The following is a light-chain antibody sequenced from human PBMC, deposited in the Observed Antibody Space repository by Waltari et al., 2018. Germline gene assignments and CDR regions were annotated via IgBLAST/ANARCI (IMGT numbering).Light chain of an antibody. CDR1: QAISNN. Sequence: IQMTQSPSSLSASVGDTVTITCRASQAISNNLAWVQQKPGKAPKSLIYGAFILQSGVPSRFSGSGSETDFTLTISRLQPEDFATYYCQHYNTYPYTFGQGTKLEIK. V-gene: IGKV1-16*01. CDR2: GAF. J-gene: IGKJ2*01. CDR3: QHYNTYPYT.